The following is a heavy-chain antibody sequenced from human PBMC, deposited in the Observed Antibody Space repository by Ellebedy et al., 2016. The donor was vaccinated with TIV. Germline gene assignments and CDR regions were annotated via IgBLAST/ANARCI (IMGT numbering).Heavy chain of an antibody. Sequence: GESLKISCVVSGFTFSSYSMNWVRQAPGQGLVWVSRSSSDGSRTYADSVKGRFTMSRDNAKNTLYLEMNSLRAEDTAVYYCARVEVGRSGPSYGMDVWGKGTSVTVSS. CDR3: ARVEVGRSGPSYGMDV. J-gene: IGHJ6*04. CDR2: SSSDGSRT. D-gene: IGHD6-19*01. CDR1: GFTFSSYS. V-gene: IGHV3-74*01.